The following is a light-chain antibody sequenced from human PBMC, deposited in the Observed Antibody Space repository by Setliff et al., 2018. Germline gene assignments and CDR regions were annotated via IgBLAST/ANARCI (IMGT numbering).Light chain of an antibody. Sequence: QSALAQPASVSGSPGQSITISCTGTSSDVGNYNLLSWYQQHPDKAPKVLIYEVTKRPSGVSHRFSGSKSGDTASLTISGLQTEDEADYYCCSYAGDRTYVFGTGTKVTVL. CDR3: CSYAGDRTYV. CDR1: SSDVGNYNL. J-gene: IGLJ1*01. V-gene: IGLV2-23*02. CDR2: EVT.